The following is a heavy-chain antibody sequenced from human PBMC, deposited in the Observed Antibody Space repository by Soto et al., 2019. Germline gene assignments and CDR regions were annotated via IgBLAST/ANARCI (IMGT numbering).Heavy chain of an antibody. CDR3: ARDASSGWYYFDY. J-gene: IGHJ4*02. V-gene: IGHV3-30-3*01. CDR1: GFTFSSYA. Sequence: RGSLRLSCAASGFTFSSYAMHWVRQAPGKGLEWVAVISYDGSNKYYADSVKGRFTISRDNSKNTLYLQMNSLRAEDTAVYYCARDASSGWYYFDYWGQGTLVTVS. D-gene: IGHD6-19*01. CDR2: ISYDGSNK.